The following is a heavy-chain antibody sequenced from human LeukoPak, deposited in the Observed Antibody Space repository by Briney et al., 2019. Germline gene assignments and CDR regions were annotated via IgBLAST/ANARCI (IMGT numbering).Heavy chain of an antibody. CDR1: GGSISSSSYY. V-gene: IGHV4-39*01. J-gene: IGHJ5*02. Sequence: PSETLSLTCTVSGGSISSSSYYWGWIRQPPGKGLEWIGSIYYSGSTYYNPSLKSRVTISVDTSKNQFSPKLSSVTAADTAVYYCARSKEWFGELRCWFDPWGQGTLVTVSS. CDR3: ARSKEWFGELRCWFDP. CDR2: IYYSGST. D-gene: IGHD3-10*01.